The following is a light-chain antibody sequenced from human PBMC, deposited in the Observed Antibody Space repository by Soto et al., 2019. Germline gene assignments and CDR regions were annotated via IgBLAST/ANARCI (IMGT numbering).Light chain of an antibody. CDR3: QQYNSYPYT. J-gene: IGKJ2*01. Sequence: DIQMNQSPSTLSASVGDRVTITCRASQSISSWLAWYQQKPGKAPKLLIYDASSLASGVPSRFSGSGSGTEFTLTISSLQPDDFATYYCQQYNSYPYTFVQGTKLEIK. V-gene: IGKV1-5*01. CDR1: QSISSW. CDR2: DAS.